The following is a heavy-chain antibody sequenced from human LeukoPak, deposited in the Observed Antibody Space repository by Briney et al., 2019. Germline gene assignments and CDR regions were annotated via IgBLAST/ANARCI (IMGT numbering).Heavy chain of an antibody. CDR2: IYASGST. J-gene: IGHJ6*02. CDR1: GGSISSGSYY. Sequence: SETLSLTCTVSGGSISSGSYYWSWIRQPAGKGLEWIRRIYASGSTNSNPSLKSRVTISVDTSKNQFSLKLSSVTAADTAVYYCARAPAIVVVPAANYYYYGMDVWGQGTTVTVSS. V-gene: IGHV4-61*02. CDR3: ARAPAIVVVPAANYYYYGMDV. D-gene: IGHD2-2*01.